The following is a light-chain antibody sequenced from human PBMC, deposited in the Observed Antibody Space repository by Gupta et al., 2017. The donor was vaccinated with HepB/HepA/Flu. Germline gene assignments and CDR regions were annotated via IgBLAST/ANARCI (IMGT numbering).Light chain of an antibody. CDR2: DVT. CDR1: SSDVGGYKY. Sequence: QSALTQPASVSGSPGQSITISCTGTSSDVGGYKYVSWYQQHPGKAPRLIIYDVTSRPSGVSLRFSGSKSGNTASLTISGLQAEDEADYYCSSYTTSSSNVIFGGVTKLTVL. V-gene: IGLV2-14*03. J-gene: IGLJ2*01. CDR3: SSYTTSSSNVI.